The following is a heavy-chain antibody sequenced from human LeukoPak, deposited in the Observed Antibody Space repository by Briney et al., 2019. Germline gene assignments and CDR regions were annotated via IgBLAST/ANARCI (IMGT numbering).Heavy chain of an antibody. CDR3: AKERIAAAGFFDY. CDR2: IRYDGSNK. CDR1: GFTFSSYG. Sequence: PGGSLRLSCAASGFTFSSYGMHWVRQAPGKGLEWVAFIRYDGSNKYYADSVKGRFTISRDNSKNTLYLQMNSLRAEDTAVYYCAKERIAAAGFFDYWGQGTLVTASS. J-gene: IGHJ4*02. D-gene: IGHD6-13*01. V-gene: IGHV3-30*02.